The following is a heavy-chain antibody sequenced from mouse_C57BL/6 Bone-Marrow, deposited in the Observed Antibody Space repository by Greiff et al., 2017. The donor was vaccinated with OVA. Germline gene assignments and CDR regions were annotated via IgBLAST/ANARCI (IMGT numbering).Heavy chain of an antibody. V-gene: IGHV1-81*01. CDR2: IYPRSGNT. J-gene: IGHJ2*01. CDR3: ARENYYGSSLDY. D-gene: IGHD1-1*01. Sequence: VQLQESGAELARPGASVKLSCKASGYTFTSYGISWVKQRTGQGLEWIGEIYPRSGNTYYNEKFKGKATLTADKSSSTACMELRSLTSEDSAVYFCARENYYGSSLDYWGQGTTLTVSS. CDR1: GYTFTSYG.